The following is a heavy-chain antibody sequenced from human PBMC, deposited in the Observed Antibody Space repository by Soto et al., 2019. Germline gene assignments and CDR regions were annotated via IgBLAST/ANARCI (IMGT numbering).Heavy chain of an antibody. D-gene: IGHD4-4*01. CDR1: GFIFNSYS. Sequence: EVQLVETGGGLVKPGGSLRVSCAASGFIFNSYSMAWVRQAPGKGLEWVSSITSDTTCIFYADSVKGRFTISRDTAKNSLYLQMSSLRAEDTAVYYCVRNSSRFDYWGHGVLVTVSS. CDR2: ITSDTTCI. J-gene: IGHJ4*01. V-gene: IGHV3-21*01. CDR3: VRNSSRFDY.